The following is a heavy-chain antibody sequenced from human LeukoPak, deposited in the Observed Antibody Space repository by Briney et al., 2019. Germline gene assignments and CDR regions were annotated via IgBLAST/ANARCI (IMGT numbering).Heavy chain of an antibody. D-gene: IGHD1-26*01. J-gene: IGHJ5*02. CDR3: AGNSGSYNWFDP. Sequence: SETLSLTCTVSGGSISSYYWSWIRQPPGKGLEWIGYIYYSGSTNYNLSLKSRVTISVDTSKNQFSLKLSSVTAADTAVYYCAGNSGSYNWFDPWGQGTLVTVSS. CDR2: IYYSGST. CDR1: GGSISSYY. V-gene: IGHV4-59*01.